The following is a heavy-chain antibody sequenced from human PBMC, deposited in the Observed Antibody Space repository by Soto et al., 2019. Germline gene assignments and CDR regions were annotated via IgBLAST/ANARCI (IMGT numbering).Heavy chain of an antibody. CDR2: IYPGDSDT. CDR1: GYSFSSYW. Sequence: EVQLVQSGAEVKKPGESLKISCKVSGYSFSSYWIAWVRQMPGKGLEWMGIIYPGDSDTRYSPSLQGQVTISVDESISTAYLQWSSLKASDTAIYYCARREGAGYSTYWYFDLWGRGTLVTVSS. V-gene: IGHV5-51*01. J-gene: IGHJ2*01. CDR3: ARREGAGYSTYWYFDL. D-gene: IGHD5-12*01.